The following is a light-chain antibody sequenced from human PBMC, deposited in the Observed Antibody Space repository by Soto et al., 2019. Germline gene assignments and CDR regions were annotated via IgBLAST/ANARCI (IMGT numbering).Light chain of an antibody. Sequence: EIVLTQSPGSLSLSPGERATLSCRASQSVSSYLAWYQQKPGQAPRLLIYGASSRATGFPDRFSGSGSGTDFSLNISRLEPEDSAVYYRQQYSSPPRTFGQGTKVEIK. CDR3: QQYSSPPRT. CDR1: QSVSSY. CDR2: GAS. J-gene: IGKJ1*01. V-gene: IGKV3-20*01.